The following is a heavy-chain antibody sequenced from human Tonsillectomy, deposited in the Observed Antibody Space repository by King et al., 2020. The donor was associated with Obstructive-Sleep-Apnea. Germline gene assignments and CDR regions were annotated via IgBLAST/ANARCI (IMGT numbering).Heavy chain of an antibody. Sequence: VQLVESGGGLVQPGRSLRLSCAASGFNLDDYAIHWVRQVPGKGLEWVSGISWYSGNKGYADSLKGRFTITREDAKNSLYLQMNSLRAEDTALYYCAKDMGFDTGGGFDYWGQGALVTVFS. CDR2: ISWYSGNK. D-gene: IGHD1-26*01. CDR3: AKDMGFDTGGGFDY. J-gene: IGHJ4*02. V-gene: IGHV3-9*01. CDR1: GFNLDDYA.